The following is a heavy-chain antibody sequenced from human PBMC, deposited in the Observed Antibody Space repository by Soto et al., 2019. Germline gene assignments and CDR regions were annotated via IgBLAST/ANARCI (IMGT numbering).Heavy chain of an antibody. J-gene: IGHJ4*02. CDR2: INPSGGST. D-gene: IGHD2-21*02. CDR3: ARDLTAADY. Sequence: QVQLMQSGAEVKKPGASVTISCKASGYTFTSYYIHWVRQAPRQGLERMAIINPSGGSTNYAQKFQGRVTVTRDTSTSTVNMELSSLSSEDTAVYYCARDLTAADYWGQGTLVTVSS. V-gene: IGHV1-46*01. CDR1: GYTFTSYY.